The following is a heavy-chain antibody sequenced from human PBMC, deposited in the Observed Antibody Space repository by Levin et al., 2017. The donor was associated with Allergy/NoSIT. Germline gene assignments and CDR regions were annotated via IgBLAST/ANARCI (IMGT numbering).Heavy chain of an antibody. CDR3: ARASPPSIAASRAMDV. J-gene: IGHJ6*02. CDR2: IAFDGSDE. D-gene: IGHD6-6*01. V-gene: IGHV3-30*04. CDR1: GFTFSNFA. Sequence: QSGGSLRLSCAASGFTFSNFAMHWVRQAPGKGLEWVAVIAFDGSDEYYAESVKGRFTISRDNSKNTLYLQMNSLRAEDTAVYYCARASPPSIAASRAMDVWGQGTTVTVS.